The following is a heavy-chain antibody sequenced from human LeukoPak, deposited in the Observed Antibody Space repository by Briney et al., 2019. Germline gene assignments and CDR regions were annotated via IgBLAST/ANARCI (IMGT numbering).Heavy chain of an antibody. J-gene: IGHJ5*02. CDR3: ASLSSSGPSNWFDP. CDR1: GGSFSGHY. V-gene: IGHV4-34*01. Sequence: SETLSLTCAVYGGSFSGHYWSWIRQPPGKGLEWIGEINHSGSTNYNPSLKSRVTISIDTSKNQFSLKLSSVTAADTAVYYCASLSSSGPSNWFDPWGQGTLVTVSS. CDR2: INHSGST. D-gene: IGHD6-6*01.